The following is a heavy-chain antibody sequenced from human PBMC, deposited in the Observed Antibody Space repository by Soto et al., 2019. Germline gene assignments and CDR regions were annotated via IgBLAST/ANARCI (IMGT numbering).Heavy chain of an antibody. CDR3: ANDGAVGGFDY. D-gene: IGHD1-26*01. CDR1: GFTFSSYG. V-gene: IGHV3-30*18. CDR2: ISYDGSNK. J-gene: IGHJ4*02. Sequence: QVQLVESGGGVVQPGRSLRLSCAASGFTFSSYGMHWVRQAPGKGLEWVAVISYDGSNKYYADSVKGRFTISRDNSKNSLYLQMNSLRAEDTAVYYCANDGAVGGFDYWGQGTLVTVSS.